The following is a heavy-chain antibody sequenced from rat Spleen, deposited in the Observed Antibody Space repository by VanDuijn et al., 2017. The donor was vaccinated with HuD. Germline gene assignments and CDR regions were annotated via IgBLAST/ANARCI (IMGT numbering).Heavy chain of an antibody. D-gene: IGHD1-2*01. CDR2: INSAGST. CDR3: ARHGYSSYGWFAY. Sequence: EVQLQESGPGLVKPSQSLSLTCSVTGHSITSSYRWNWIRKFPGNKLEWMGYINSAGSTNYNPSLKSRISLTRDTSKNQFLLQVNSVTTEDTATYYCARHGYSSYGWFAYWGQGTLVTVSS. CDR1: GHSITSSYR. J-gene: IGHJ3*01. V-gene: IGHV3-3*01.